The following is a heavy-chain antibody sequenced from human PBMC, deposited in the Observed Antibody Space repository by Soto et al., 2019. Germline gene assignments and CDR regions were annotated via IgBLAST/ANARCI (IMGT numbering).Heavy chain of an antibody. J-gene: IGHJ6*02. Sequence: EVQLLESGGDLVQPGGSLRLSCAASGFTFSSYPMSWVRHAPGQGLEWVSAIGSGAGTIFYADSVKGRFTISRDNTNNKVFLQMNSLRAEDTAVYYCARFAREGGYDWSSYYGMDVWGQGNTVTVSS. V-gene: IGHV3-23*01. CDR1: GFTFSSYP. D-gene: IGHD5-12*01. CDR3: ARFAREGGYDWSSYYGMDV. CDR2: IGSGAGTI.